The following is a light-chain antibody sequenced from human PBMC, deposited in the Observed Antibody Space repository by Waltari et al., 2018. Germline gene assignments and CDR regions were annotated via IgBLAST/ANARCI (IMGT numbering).Light chain of an antibody. Sequence: QSALTQPPSASGSPGHSVTISCTGTSSDVGRSYYVSWYRQHPGKAPQLIIYDITERPSGVPNRFSGSMSGNTASLTVSGLQAEDEATYYCSSYSANNNLRVFGGGTKLTVL. CDR3: SSYSANNNLRV. V-gene: IGLV2-8*01. CDR1: SSDVGRSYY. CDR2: DIT. J-gene: IGLJ3*02.